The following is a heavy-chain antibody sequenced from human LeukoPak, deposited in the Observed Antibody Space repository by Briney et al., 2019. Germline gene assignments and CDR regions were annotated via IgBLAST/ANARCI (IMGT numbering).Heavy chain of an antibody. V-gene: IGHV1-69*06. Sequence: ASVKVSCKASGGTFSSYAISWVRQAPGQGLEWMGGIIPIFGTANYAQKFQGRVTITADKSTSTAYMELSSLRSEDTAVYYCARDSQWLVLYYYYYMDVWGKGTTVTVSS. CDR2: IIPIFGTA. CDR3: ARDSQWLVLYYYYYMDV. J-gene: IGHJ6*03. CDR1: GGTFSSYA. D-gene: IGHD6-19*01.